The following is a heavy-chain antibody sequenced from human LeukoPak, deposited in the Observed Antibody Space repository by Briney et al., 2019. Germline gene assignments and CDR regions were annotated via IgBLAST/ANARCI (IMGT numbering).Heavy chain of an antibody. J-gene: IGHJ4*02. CDR3: ARGAGIDY. D-gene: IGHD6-19*01. CDR1: GFVFCSYT. CDR2: ISYSSSI. Sequence: PGGSLRLSCASSGFVFCSYTMNWVRQTPGKGLEWVSSISYSSSISYADSVKGRFTISRDTARNSLYLQMNSLRADDTAVYYCARGAGIDYWGQGTLVTVSP. V-gene: IGHV3-21*01.